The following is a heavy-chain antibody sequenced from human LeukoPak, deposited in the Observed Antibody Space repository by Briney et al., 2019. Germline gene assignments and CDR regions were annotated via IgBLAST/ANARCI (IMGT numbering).Heavy chain of an antibody. J-gene: IGHJ4*02. CDR3: ARDGDFYYFDY. V-gene: IGHV4-38-2*02. Sequence: SETLSLTCTVSGYSISSGNYWGWIRQPTGKGPEWIGSIYHSGSTSYNPSLKSRVSISVDTSKNHFSLRLSSVTAADTAVYYCARDGDFYYFDYWGQGTLVTVSS. CDR2: IYHSGST. CDR1: GYSISSGNY.